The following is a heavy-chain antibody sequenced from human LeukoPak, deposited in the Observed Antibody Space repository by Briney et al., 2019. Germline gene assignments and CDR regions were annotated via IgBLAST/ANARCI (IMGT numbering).Heavy chain of an antibody. CDR2: IVVGSGNT. CDR3: AAGAAAADFAFDI. CDR1: GFTFTSSA. D-gene: IGHD6-13*01. V-gene: IGHV1-58*02. J-gene: IGHJ3*02. Sequence: ASVKASCKASGFTFTSSAMQWVRQARGQRLEWIGWIVVGSGNTNYAQKFQERVTITRDVSTSTAYMELSSLRSEDTAVYYCAAGAAAADFAFDIWGQGTMVTVSS.